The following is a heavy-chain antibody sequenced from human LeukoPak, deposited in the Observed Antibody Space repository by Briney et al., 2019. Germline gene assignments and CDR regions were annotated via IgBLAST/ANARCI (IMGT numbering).Heavy chain of an antibody. D-gene: IGHD3-22*01. V-gene: IGHV4-31*03. CDR1: GGSISSGGYY. Sequence: SETLSLACTVSGGSISSGGYYWSWIRQHPGKGLEWIGYIYYSGSTYYNPSLKSRVTISVDTSKNQFSLKLSSVTAADTAVYYCARDFSSGQSALDAFDIWGQGTMVTVSS. CDR3: ARDFSSGQSALDAFDI. J-gene: IGHJ3*02. CDR2: IYYSGST.